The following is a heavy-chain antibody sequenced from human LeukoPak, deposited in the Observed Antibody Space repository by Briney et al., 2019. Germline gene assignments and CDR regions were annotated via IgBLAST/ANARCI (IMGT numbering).Heavy chain of an antibody. CDR3: AKVSSAWVS. V-gene: IGHV3-9*03. CDR2: ISWNSGSI. CDR1: GFTFDDYA. Sequence: GMSLRLSCAASGFTFDDYAMHWVRQAPGKGLEGVSGISWNSGSIGYADSVKGRFTIFRDNAKNSLYLQMNSLRAEDMALYCCAKVSSAWVSWGQGTLVTVSS. J-gene: IGHJ4*02. D-gene: IGHD2-15*01.